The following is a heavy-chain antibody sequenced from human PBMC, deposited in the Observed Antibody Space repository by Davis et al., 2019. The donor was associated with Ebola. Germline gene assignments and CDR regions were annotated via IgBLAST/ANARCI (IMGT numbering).Heavy chain of an antibody. J-gene: IGHJ4*02. Sequence: ASVKVSCKASGYTFTSYYMHWVRQAPGQGLEWMGIINPSCGSTSYAQKFQGRVTMTKDTSTTTAYLELGRLRSDDTAIYFCARGAGGWPDYWGQGTLVTVS. CDR3: ARGAGGWPDY. D-gene: IGHD6-19*01. CDR2: INPSCGST. CDR1: GYTFTSYY. V-gene: IGHV1-46*01.